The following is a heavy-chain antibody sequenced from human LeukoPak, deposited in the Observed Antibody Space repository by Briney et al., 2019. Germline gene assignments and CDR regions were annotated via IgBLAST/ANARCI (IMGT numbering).Heavy chain of an antibody. Sequence: SETLSLTCAVYGGSFSGYYWSWIRQPPGKGLEWIGEINHSGSTNYNPSLKSRVTISVDTSKNQFSLKLSSVTAADTAVYYCARVACSSTSCPGGFDPWGQGTLVTVSS. CDR2: INHSGST. J-gene: IGHJ5*02. CDR3: ARVACSSTSCPGGFDP. V-gene: IGHV4-34*01. CDR1: GGSFSGYY. D-gene: IGHD2-2*01.